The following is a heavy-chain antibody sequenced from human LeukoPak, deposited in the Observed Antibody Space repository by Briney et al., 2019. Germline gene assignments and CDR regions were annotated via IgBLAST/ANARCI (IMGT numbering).Heavy chain of an antibody. D-gene: IGHD2-2*01. J-gene: IGHJ5*02. V-gene: IGHV3-30*02. CDR1: GFTFSSYA. CDR2: IRYDGSNK. CDR3: AKDVPSYCSSTSCNWFDP. Sequence: PGGSLRLSCAAPGFTFSSYAMSWVRQAPGKGLGWVAFIRYDGSNKYYADSVKGRFTISRDNSKNTLYLQMNSLRAEDTAVYYCAKDVPSYCSSTSCNWFDPWGQGTLVTVSS.